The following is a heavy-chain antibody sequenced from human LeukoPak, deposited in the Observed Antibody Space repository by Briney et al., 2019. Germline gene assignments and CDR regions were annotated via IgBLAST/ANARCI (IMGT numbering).Heavy chain of an antibody. CDR2: IYYSGIT. CDR1: GGSIRSGGYY. J-gene: IGHJ3*02. Sequence: SQTLSLTCTVSGGSIRSGGYYWSWIRQHPGKGLEWIGYIYYSGITYYDPSLKSRLNMPVDTSKKQLSLKVSSVTAADTALYYCAGGFLEDAFDIWRQGTMVTVSS. CDR3: AGGFLEDAFDI. V-gene: IGHV4-31*03. D-gene: IGHD3-3*01.